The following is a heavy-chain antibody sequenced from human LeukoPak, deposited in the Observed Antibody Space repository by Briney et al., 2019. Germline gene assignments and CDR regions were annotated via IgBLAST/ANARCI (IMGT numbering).Heavy chain of an antibody. J-gene: IGHJ6*02. CDR3: ARESGYYDSSGRGGYGVDV. CDR2: ISYDGSNK. D-gene: IGHD3-22*01. Sequence: PGGSLRLSCAASGFTFSSYGMHWVRQAPGKGLEWVAVISYDGSNKYYADSVKGRFTISRDNSKNTLYLQMNSLRAEDTAVYYCARESGYYDSSGRGGYGVDVWGQGTTVTVSS. CDR1: GFTFSSYG. V-gene: IGHV3-30*03.